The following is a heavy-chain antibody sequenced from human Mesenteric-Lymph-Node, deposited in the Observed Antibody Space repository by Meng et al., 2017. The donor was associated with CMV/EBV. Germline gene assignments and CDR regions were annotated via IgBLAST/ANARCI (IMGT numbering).Heavy chain of an antibody. J-gene: IGHJ4*02. V-gene: IGHV4-34*01. D-gene: IGHD3-3*02. CDR3: ARGGDILGFLEGSAPDYYFDY. CDR1: GGSFSGYY. CDR2: INNSGST. Sequence: SETLSLTCAVYGGSFSGYYWSWIRQPPGKELEWIGEINNSGSTNYNPSLKSRVTISVDTSKNQFSLKLSSVTAADTAVYYCARGGDILGFLEGSAPDYYFDYWGQGALVTVSS.